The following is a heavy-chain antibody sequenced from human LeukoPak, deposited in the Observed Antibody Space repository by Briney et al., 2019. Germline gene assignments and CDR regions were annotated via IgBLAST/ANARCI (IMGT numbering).Heavy chain of an antibody. CDR2: LSYDESNK. CDR3: ARDLYRIVVVPHYFDY. J-gene: IGHJ4*02. V-gene: IGHV3-30*03. D-gene: IGHD3-22*01. Sequence: GGSLRLSCAASGFTFSSYGMHWVRQAPGKGLEWVAVLSYDESNKYYADSVRGRFTISRDNSKNSLYLQMNSLRAEDTAVYYCARDLYRIVVVPHYFDYWGQGTLVTVSS. CDR1: GFTFSSYG.